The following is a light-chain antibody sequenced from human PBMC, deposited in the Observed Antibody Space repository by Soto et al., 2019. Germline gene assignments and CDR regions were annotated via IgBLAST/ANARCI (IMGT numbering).Light chain of an antibody. CDR2: DAS. CDR3: QQYDNLLPT. V-gene: IGKV1-33*01. J-gene: IGKJ1*01. CDR1: QDISNY. Sequence: DIQMTQSPSSLSASVGDRVTITCQASQDISNYLNWYQQKPGKAPKLLIYDASNLETGVPSRFSGSGSGTDFTFTISSLHPEDIATYYCQQYDNLLPTFGQGTKVEIK.